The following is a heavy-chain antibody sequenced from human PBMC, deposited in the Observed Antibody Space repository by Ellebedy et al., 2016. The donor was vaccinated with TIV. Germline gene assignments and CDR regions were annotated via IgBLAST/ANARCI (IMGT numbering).Heavy chain of an antibody. V-gene: IGHV3-53*01. J-gene: IGHJ4*02. D-gene: IGHD1-26*01. CDR3: ARGGVGVTTSGDY. Sequence: GESLKISCAASGFTVSGHSMSWVRQAPGKGLEWVSVIYTSGNTNYADSVKGRFTASRDNSKNTLSLQMNSLRGEDTAVYYCARGGVGVTTSGDYWGQGTLVTVSS. CDR2: IYTSGNT. CDR1: GFTVSGHS.